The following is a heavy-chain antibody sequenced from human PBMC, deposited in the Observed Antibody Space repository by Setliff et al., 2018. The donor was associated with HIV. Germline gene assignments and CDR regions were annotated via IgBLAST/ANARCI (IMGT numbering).Heavy chain of an antibody. J-gene: IGHJ4*02. CDR2: IHSSGSN. Sequence: SETLSLTCTVSGGSVNDFYCNWIRQPPGKGPEWIGYIHSSGSNIYNPSLKSPITITIDKSKEQFSLELSSATAADTAVYYCATVDHSGGNYLAYWGQGSLVTVSS. D-gene: IGHD6-25*01. CDR1: GGSVNDFY. CDR3: ATVDHSGGNYLAY. V-gene: IGHV4-4*09.